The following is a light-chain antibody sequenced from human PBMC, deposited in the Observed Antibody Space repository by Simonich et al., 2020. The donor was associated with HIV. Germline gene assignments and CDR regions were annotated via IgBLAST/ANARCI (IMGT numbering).Light chain of an antibody. CDR3: MQGIHLPWT. CDR1: QSLLHSDGKTY. J-gene: IGKJ1*01. Sequence: DIVMTQTPLSLSVTPGQPASISCKSSQSLLHSDGKTYFYWYLQKPGQSPQLLIYEVSSRVSGVPDRFSGSGSGTDFTRKISRVEAEDVGVYYCMQGIHLPWTFGQGTKVEIK. CDR2: EVS. V-gene: IGKV2-29*02.